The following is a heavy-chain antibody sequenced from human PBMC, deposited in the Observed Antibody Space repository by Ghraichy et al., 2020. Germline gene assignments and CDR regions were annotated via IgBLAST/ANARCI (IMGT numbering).Heavy chain of an antibody. CDR3: ARDEVGATSFDY. V-gene: IGHV1-18*01. CDR1: GYTFTSYG. CDR2: ISAYNGNT. J-gene: IGHJ4*02. D-gene: IGHD1-26*01. Sequence: ASVKVSCKASGYTFTSYGISWVRQAPGQGLEWMGWISAYNGNTTYAQKLQGRVTMTTDTSTSTAYMELRSLRSDDTAVYYCARDEVGATSFDYWGQGTLVTVSS.